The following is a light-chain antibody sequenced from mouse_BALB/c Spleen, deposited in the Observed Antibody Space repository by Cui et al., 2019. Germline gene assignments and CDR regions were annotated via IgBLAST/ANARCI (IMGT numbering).Light chain of an antibody. CDR3: HQYHRSPYT. J-gene: IGKJ2*01. CDR1: PSVSSSY. Sequence: QIVLTQSPAIMSASLGERVTMTCTASPSVSSSYLHWYQQKPGSSPKLWIYSTSNLASGVPARFSGSGSGTSYSLTISSMEAEDAATYYCHQYHRSPYTFGGGTKLEIK. V-gene: IGKV4-74*01. CDR2: STS.